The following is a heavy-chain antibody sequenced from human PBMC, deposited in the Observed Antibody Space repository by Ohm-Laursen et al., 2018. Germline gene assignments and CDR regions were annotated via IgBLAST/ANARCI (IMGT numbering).Heavy chain of an antibody. CDR3: VRDRRDGFNYVEY. Sequence: SDTLSLTCPVSGGSISPHYWSWIRQSPEKGLEWIGYISYSGTSEHNPSLKGRVTMSVDTSKNQFSLSLNSVTAADTAIYYCVRDRRDGFNYVEYWGQGTLVTVSS. D-gene: IGHD5-24*01. CDR1: GGSISPHY. V-gene: IGHV4-59*11. J-gene: IGHJ4*02. CDR2: ISYSGTS.